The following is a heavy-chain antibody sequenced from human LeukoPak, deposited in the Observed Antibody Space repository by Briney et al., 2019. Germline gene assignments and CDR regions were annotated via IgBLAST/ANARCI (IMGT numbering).Heavy chain of an antibody. CDR2: IYYSGST. V-gene: IGHV4-59*01. CDR3: AGVGYDFRHDY. Sequence: SETLSLTCTVSGGSISSYYWSWIRQPPGKGLEWIGYIYYSGSTNYNSSLKSRVTISVDTSKNQFSLKLSSVTAADTAVYYCAGVGYDFRHDYWGQGTLVTVSS. D-gene: IGHD3-3*01. CDR1: GGSISSYY. J-gene: IGHJ4*02.